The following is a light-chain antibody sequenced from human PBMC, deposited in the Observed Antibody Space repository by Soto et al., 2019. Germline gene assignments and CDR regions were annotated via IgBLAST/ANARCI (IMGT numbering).Light chain of an antibody. CDR1: QSVSSN. CDR2: TAS. CDR3: QQYKNWPPVT. J-gene: IGKJ4*01. V-gene: IGKV3-15*01. Sequence: ETVMTQSPATLSVSPGERVTLSCRASQSVSSNLAWYQQKPGQPPRRLIYTASTRATGTPARFSGSGSGTEFTLTISSLQSEDFAVYYCQQYKNWPPVTFGGGTKVEIK.